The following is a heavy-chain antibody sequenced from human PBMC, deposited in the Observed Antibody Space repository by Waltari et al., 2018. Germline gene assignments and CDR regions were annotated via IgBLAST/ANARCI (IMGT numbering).Heavy chain of an antibody. D-gene: IGHD7-27*01. V-gene: IGHV1-46*01. J-gene: IGHJ4*02. CDR2: INPRCGST. CDR3: ARGPANWGSGFDY. CDR1: GYTFTSYY. Sequence: QVQLVQSGAEVKKPGASVKVSCKASGYTFTSYYMHWVRQAPGQGLEWRGIINPRCGSTSYAQKFQGRVTMTRDTSTSTVYMELSSLRSEDTAVYYCARGPANWGSGFDYWGQGTLVTVSS.